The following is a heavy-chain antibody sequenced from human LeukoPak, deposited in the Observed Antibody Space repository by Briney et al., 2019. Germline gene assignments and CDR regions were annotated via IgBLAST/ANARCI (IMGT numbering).Heavy chain of an antibody. CDR3: ARLWDYYDSSGYQVDY. D-gene: IGHD3-22*01. J-gene: IGHJ4*02. CDR2: YYPNGST. V-gene: IGHV4-4*07. CDR1: GGSISGYY. Sequence: SETLSLTCTVSGGSISGYYWTWIRQPAGKGLEYIGRYYPNGSTNYNPSLKSRVTMSVDTSKNQFSLKLSSVTAADTAVYYCARLWDYYDSSGYQVDYWGQGTLVTVSS.